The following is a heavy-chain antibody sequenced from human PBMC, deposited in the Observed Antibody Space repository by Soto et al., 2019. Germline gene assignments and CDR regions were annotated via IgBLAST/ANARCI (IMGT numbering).Heavy chain of an antibody. CDR1: GFPYSGYL. CDR2: INHDGSEM. CDR3: ARGLVDM. Sequence: EVQVVESGGGSIQPGGSLRLSCTVSGFPYSGYLMDWVRQAPGKGLEWVANINHDGSEMYYGDSVKGRFTISRDNAKNSLYLQMNSLRVEDTAVYYCARGLVDMCGQGTMVTVSS. J-gene: IGHJ3*02. V-gene: IGHV3-7*05. D-gene: IGHD3-10*01.